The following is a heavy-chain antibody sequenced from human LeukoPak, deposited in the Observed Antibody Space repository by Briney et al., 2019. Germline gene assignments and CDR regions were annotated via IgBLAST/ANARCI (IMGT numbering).Heavy chain of an antibody. CDR1: GYTFTIYG. D-gene: IGHD6-13*01. V-gene: IGHV1-18*01. CDR3: ARVIAAATPFDY. Sequence: GASVTVSFKSSGYTFTIYGISWVRQAPGQGLEWMGWISAYNGNTNYAQKLQGRVTMTTDTSTSTAYMELRSLRSDDTAVYYCARVIAAATPFDYWGQGTLVTVSS. J-gene: IGHJ4*02. CDR2: ISAYNGNT.